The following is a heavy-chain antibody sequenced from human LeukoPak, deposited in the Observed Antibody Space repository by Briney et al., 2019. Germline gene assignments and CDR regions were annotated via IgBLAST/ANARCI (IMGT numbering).Heavy chain of an antibody. CDR2: IYYSGST. Sequence: SETLSLTCTVSGGSISSSSYYWGWIRQPPGKGLEWIGSIYYSGSTCYNPSIKSRVTISVDTSKNQFSLKLSSVTAADTAVYYCAGTSYYDSSGYYPAVAWGQGTLVTVSS. V-gene: IGHV4-39*07. D-gene: IGHD3-22*01. CDR3: AGTSYYDSSGYYPAVA. CDR1: GGSISSSSYY. J-gene: IGHJ5*02.